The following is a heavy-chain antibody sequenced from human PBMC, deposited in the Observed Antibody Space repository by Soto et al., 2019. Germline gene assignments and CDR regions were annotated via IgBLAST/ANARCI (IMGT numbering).Heavy chain of an antibody. V-gene: IGHV4-31*03. Sequence: QVQLQESGPGLVKPSQTLSLTCTVSGGSISSGGYYWSWIRQHPGKGLEWIGYIYYSGSTYYNPSLKSRVTISVDTSKTQFSLKLSSVTAAKPAWYYCAGGGRGGSPGWYFDLWGRGTLVTVSS. CDR1: GGSISSGGYY. CDR3: AGGGRGGSPGWYFDL. J-gene: IGHJ2*01. CDR2: IYYSGST. D-gene: IGHD3-16*01.